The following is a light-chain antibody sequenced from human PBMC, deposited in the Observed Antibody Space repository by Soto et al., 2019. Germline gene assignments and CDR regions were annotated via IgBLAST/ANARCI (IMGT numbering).Light chain of an antibody. J-gene: IGKJ5*01. CDR3: LQYNTSPIT. Sequence: DIQMTQSPSTLSASVGDRVTITCRASQSISSWLAWYQQKPGKAPKLLIYDASSFQSGVPSRFSGSGSGTAFTLTISSLQPDDFATYYCLQYNTSPITFGQGTRLEIK. V-gene: IGKV1-5*01. CDR1: QSISSW. CDR2: DAS.